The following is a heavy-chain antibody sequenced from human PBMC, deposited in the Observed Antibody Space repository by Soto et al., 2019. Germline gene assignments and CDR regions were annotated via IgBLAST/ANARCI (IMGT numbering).Heavy chain of an antibody. V-gene: IGHV3-30*03. CDR1: GFTVSTYG. J-gene: IGHJ4*02. CDR3: TGEVASGY. Sequence: QVQLVESGGGVVQPGRSLRLSCAVSGFTVSTYGMHWVRQAPGKGLEWVAVISRDGGTKYYADSVKGRFTISRDNSRNTLFWEMNSLRGDDMAGYYCTGEVASGYWGQGTLVTVSS. CDR2: ISRDGGTK. D-gene: IGHD2-8*02.